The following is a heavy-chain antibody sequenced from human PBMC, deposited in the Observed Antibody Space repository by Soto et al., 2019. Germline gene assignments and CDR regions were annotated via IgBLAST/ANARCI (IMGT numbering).Heavy chain of an antibody. D-gene: IGHD4-17*01. CDR1: GGSVSSGSYY. Sequence: QVQLQESGPGLVKPSETLSLTCTVSGGSVSSGSYYWSWIRQPPGKGLEWIGYIYYRGSTNHNPSLKSRVTISVDTSKTQFSLKLSSVTAADTAVYYCARDSPYGDYAGLLDLWGRGTLVTVSS. J-gene: IGHJ2*01. V-gene: IGHV4-61*01. CDR2: IYYRGST. CDR3: ARDSPYGDYAGLLDL.